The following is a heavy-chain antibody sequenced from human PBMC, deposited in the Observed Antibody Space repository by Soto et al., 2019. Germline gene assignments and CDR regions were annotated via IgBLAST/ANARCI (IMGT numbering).Heavy chain of an antibody. CDR1: GGSFSGYY. Sequence: QVQLQQWGAGLLKPSETLSLTCAVYGGSFSGYYWSWIRQPPGKGLEWIGEINHRGSTNYNPSLKSRVTISVDTSKNQFSLKLSSVTAADTAVYYCARVGSGGYFDYWGQGTLLTVSS. CDR3: ARVGSGGYFDY. D-gene: IGHD3-22*01. CDR2: INHRGST. V-gene: IGHV4-34*01. J-gene: IGHJ4*02.